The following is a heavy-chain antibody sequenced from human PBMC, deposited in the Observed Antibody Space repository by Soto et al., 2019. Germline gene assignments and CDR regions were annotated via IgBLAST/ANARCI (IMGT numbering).Heavy chain of an antibody. V-gene: IGHV4-59*01. J-gene: IGHJ4*02. CDR3: ARSGSYYGSGSYYDY. CDR2: IYYSGST. D-gene: IGHD3-10*01. CDR1: GGSISSYY. Sequence: SETLSLTCTVSGGSISSYYWSWIRQPPGKGLEWIGYIYYSGSTNYNPSLKSRVTISVDTSKNQFSLKLSSVTAADTAVYYCARSGSYYGSGSYYDYWGQGTLVTVSS.